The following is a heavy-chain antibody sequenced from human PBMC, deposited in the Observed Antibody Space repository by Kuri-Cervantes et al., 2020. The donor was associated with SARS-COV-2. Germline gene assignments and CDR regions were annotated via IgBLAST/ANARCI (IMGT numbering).Heavy chain of an antibody. CDR2: INHSGST. V-gene: IGHV4-34*01. Sequence: SETLSLTCAVYGGSFSGYYWSWIRQPPGKGLEWIGEINHSGSTNYNPSLKSRVTISVDTSKNQFSLKLSSVTAADTAVYYCARHPPEYYSLYYFDYWGQGTLVTVSS. CDR1: GGSFSGYY. CDR3: ARHPPEYYSLYYFDY. D-gene: IGHD3-10*01. J-gene: IGHJ4*02.